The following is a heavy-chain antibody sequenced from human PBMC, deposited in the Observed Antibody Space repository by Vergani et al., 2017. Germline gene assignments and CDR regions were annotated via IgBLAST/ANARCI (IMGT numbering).Heavy chain of an antibody. D-gene: IGHD3-10*01. CDR1: GYSFTSYW. J-gene: IGHJ6*02. CDR2: IYPGDSDT. Sequence: EVQLVQSGAEVKKPGESLKISCKGSGYSFTSYWIGWVRQMPGKGLEWMGIIYPGDSDTIYSPSFQGQVTISADKSISTAYLQWSSLKASDTAMYYCARAAYGSGPLDYYYGMDVWGQGTTVTVSS. CDR3: ARAAYGSGPLDYYYGMDV. V-gene: IGHV5-51*01.